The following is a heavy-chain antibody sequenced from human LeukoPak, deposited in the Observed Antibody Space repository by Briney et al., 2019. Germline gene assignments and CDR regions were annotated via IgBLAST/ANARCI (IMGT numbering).Heavy chain of an antibody. Sequence: GESLKISCKGSGYSFTSYWIGWVRQMPGKGLEWMGIIYPGDSDTRYSPSFQGQVTISADKSVSTAYLQWSSLKASDTAMYYCARRAYGSYCYYYMDVWGKGTTVTVSS. CDR2: IYPGDSDT. V-gene: IGHV5-51*01. J-gene: IGHJ6*03. D-gene: IGHD1-26*01. CDR1: GYSFTSYW. CDR3: ARRAYGSYCYYYMDV.